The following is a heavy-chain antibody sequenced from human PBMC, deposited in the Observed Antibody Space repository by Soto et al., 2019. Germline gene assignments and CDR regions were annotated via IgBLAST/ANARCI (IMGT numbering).Heavy chain of an antibody. V-gene: IGHV1-58*01. CDR3: AAADPEDIVVVPAAAYYYYGMDV. CDR1: GFTFTSSA. CDR2: IVVGSGNT. D-gene: IGHD2-2*01. J-gene: IGHJ6*02. Sequence: SVKVSFKASGFTFTSSAVQWLRQARGQRLEWIGWIVVGSGNTNYAQKFQERVTITRDMSTSTAYMELSSLRSEDTAVYYCAAADPEDIVVVPAAAYYYYGMDVWGQGTTVTVSS.